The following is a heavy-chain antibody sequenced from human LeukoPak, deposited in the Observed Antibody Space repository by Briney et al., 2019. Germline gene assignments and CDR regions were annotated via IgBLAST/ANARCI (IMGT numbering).Heavy chain of an antibody. CDR1: GGSISSYY. V-gene: IGHV4-59*01. Sequence: SETLSLTCTVSGGSISSYYWSWIRQPPGKGLEWIGHIYYSGSTNYNPSLKSRVTISADTSKNQFSLKLSSVTAADTAVYYCARDRGDGYNQGPFDYWGQGTLVTVSS. CDR2: IYYSGST. J-gene: IGHJ4*02. CDR3: ARDRGDGYNQGPFDY. D-gene: IGHD5-24*01.